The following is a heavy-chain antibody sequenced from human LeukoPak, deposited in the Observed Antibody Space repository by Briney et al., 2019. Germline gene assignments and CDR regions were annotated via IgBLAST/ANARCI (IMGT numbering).Heavy chain of an antibody. D-gene: IGHD3-9*01. CDR1: GYTFTIYG. J-gene: IGHJ4*02. CDR2: ISAYNGNT. CDR3: ARAEDYDILTGYYRFFGNDY. V-gene: IGHV1-18*01. Sequence: ASVKVSCKASGYTFTIYGISWVRQAPGQRLEWMGWISAYNGNTNYAQKLQGRVTMTTDTSTSTAYMELRSLRSDDTAVYYCARAEDYDILTGYYRFFGNDYWGQGTLVTVSS.